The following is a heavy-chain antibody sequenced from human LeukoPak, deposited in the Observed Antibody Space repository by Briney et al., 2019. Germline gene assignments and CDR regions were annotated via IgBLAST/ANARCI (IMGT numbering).Heavy chain of an antibody. CDR3: ARGGLYCSSTSCTPFDP. CDR1: GFTFSSYG. J-gene: IGHJ5*02. D-gene: IGHD2-2*01. V-gene: IGHV3-30*03. Sequence: GGSLRLSFAASGFTFSSYGMHWVRQAPGKGLEWVAVISYDGSNKYYADSVKGRFTISRDNSKNTLYLQMNSLRAEDTAVYYCARGGLYCSSTSCTPFDPWGQGTLVTVSS. CDR2: ISYDGSNK.